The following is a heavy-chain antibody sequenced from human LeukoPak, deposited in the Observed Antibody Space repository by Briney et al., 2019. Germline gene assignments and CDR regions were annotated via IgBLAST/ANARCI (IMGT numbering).Heavy chain of an antibody. V-gene: IGHV3-23*01. CDR3: ARARVTTGQYYYYMDV. CDR2: ISGSGGST. Sequence: PGGSLRLTCAASGFTFSSYGMSWVRQAPGKGLEWVSAISGSGGSTYYADSVKGRFTISRDNSKNTLYLQMNSLRAEDTAVYYCARARVTTGQYYYYMDVWGKGTTVTVSS. CDR1: GFTFSSYG. D-gene: IGHD4-11*01. J-gene: IGHJ6*03.